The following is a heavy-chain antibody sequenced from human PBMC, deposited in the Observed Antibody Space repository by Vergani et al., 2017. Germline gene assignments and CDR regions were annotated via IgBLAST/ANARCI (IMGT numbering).Heavy chain of an antibody. CDR2: ISAYNGNT. D-gene: IGHD2-2*01. CDR3: ARDRVVPAAEILLVRFDP. CDR1: GYTFTSYG. V-gene: IGHV1-18*01. Sequence: QVQLVPSGAEVKTPGASVTVSCKASGYTFTSYGISWVRQAPGQGLEWMGWISAYNGNTNYAQKLQGRVTMTTDTSTSTAYMELRSLRSDDTAVYYCARDRVVPAAEILLVRFDPWGQGTLVTVSS. J-gene: IGHJ5*02.